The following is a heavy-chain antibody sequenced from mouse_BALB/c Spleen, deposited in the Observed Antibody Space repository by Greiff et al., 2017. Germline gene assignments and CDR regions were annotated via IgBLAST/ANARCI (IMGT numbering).Heavy chain of an antibody. Sequence: VKLQQPGAELVRPGASVKLSCKASGYTFTSYWINWVKQRPGQGLEWIGNIYPSDSYTNYNQKFKDKATLTVDKSSSTAYMQLSSPTSEDSAVYYCTRRDYGYDETFAYWGQGTLVTVSA. J-gene: IGHJ3*01. CDR3: TRRDYGYDETFAY. V-gene: IGHV1-69*02. CDR1: GYTFTSYW. CDR2: IYPSDSYT. D-gene: IGHD2-2*01.